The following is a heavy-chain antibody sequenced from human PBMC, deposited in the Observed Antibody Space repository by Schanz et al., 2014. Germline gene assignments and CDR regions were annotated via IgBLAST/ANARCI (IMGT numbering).Heavy chain of an antibody. Sequence: QVQLVQSGAEAKKPGDSVTVSCKVSGFIFTGYFIHWIRQAPGQGLEWRGRFNPGNGGANGAEKFQGRVAGTSDTSIKAYAMELTRLTSDETAVDYGARYWGQGDFGAGEHWGQGTLVTVSS. J-gene: IGHJ4*02. D-gene: IGHD3-10*01. CDR2: FNPGNGGA. CDR3: ARYWGQGDFGAGEH. V-gene: IGHV1-2*06. CDR1: GFIFTGYF.